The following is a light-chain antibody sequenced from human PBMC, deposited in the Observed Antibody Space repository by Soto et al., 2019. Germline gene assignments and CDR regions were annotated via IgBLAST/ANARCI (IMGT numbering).Light chain of an antibody. CDR1: NRDVGSYNL. V-gene: IGLV2-14*01. J-gene: IGLJ3*02. CDR3: SSYTTTSTLV. CDR2: EVR. Sequence: QSVLTQPASVSGSPGQSITIACTGTNRDVGSYNLVSWYQQRPGEAPKLIISEVRHRPSGISYRFTGAKSGNTASLTISGLQAEDEADYYCSSYTTTSTLVFGGGTKLTVL.